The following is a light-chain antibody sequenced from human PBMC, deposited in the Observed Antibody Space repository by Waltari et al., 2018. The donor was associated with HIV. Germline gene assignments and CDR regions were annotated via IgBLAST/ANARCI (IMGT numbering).Light chain of an antibody. CDR1: QSFTSN. CDR2: GAS. J-gene: IGKJ2*01. Sequence: EIVVTQSPATLSVSPGERATLSCRASQSFTSNLAWYQQKPGQAPRLLSYGASTRATGIPARFSGSGSGTEFTLTISSLQSEDFAVYYCQQYNNWPYTFGQGTKLEIK. CDR3: QQYNNWPYT. V-gene: IGKV3-15*01.